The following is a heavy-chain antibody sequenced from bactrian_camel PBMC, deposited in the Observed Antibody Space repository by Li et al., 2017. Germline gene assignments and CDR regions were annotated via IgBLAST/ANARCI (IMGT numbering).Heavy chain of an antibody. CDR1: GVSITTYSRYC. J-gene: IGHJ4*01. CDR3: AAARTVYAGDVLGRNQYEY. V-gene: IGHV3S55*01. D-gene: IGHD3*01. Sequence: HVQLVESGGGSVQVGGSLRLSCAVSGVSITTYSRYCTAWFRQAPGKEREGVAAIDSDGSTSYADSVKGRFTISKDNAKSTLYLQMNSLEPEDTAMYYCAAARTVYAGDVLGRNQYEYWSQGTHVTVS. CDR2: IDSDGST.